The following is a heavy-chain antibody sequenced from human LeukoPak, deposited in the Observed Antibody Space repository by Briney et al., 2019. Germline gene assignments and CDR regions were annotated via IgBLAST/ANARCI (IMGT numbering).Heavy chain of an antibody. CDR1: GGSISGYY. D-gene: IGHD3-22*01. CDR2: IYYSGST. Sequence: PSETLSLTCTVSGGSISGYYWSWVRQPPGKGLEWIGYIYYSGSTSYNPSLKSRVTILVDTSKNQFSLRLSSVTAADTAVYYCARRLPGYYYYMGVWGQGTTVTVSS. V-gene: IGHV4-59*08. CDR3: ARRLPGYYYYMGV. J-gene: IGHJ6*02.